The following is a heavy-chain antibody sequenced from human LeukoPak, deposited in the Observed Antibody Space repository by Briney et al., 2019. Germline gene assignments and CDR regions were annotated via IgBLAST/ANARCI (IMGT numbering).Heavy chain of an antibody. J-gene: IGHJ6*02. Sequence: SETLSLTCAVYGGTFCGYYWSWIRQPPGKGLEWIGEINHSGSTNSNPSLKSRVTISVDMSKNQFSLKLSSVTAADTAVYYGARQPRDSMVRGEEERRYGMDVWGQGTTVTVSS. CDR2: INHSGST. CDR3: ARQPRDSMVRGEEERRYGMDV. V-gene: IGHV4-34*01. D-gene: IGHD3-10*01. CDR1: GGTFCGYY.